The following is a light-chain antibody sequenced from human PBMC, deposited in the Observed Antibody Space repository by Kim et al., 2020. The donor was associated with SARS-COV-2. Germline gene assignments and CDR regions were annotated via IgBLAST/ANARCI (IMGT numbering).Light chain of an antibody. CDR1: SSYVGGYNF. Sequence: QSALTQPPSASGSPGQSVTISCTGTSSYVGGYNFVSWYQQHPGKAPKVMIYEVSKRPSGVPDRFSGSKSGNTASLTVSGLQAEDEADYYCCSYAGSYTKIFGGGTKLTVL. V-gene: IGLV2-8*01. CDR2: EVS. J-gene: IGLJ2*01. CDR3: CSYAGSYTKI.